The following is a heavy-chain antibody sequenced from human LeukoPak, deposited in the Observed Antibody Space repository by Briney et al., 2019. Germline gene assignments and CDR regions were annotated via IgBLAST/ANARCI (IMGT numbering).Heavy chain of an antibody. V-gene: IGHV3-21*01. CDR1: GFTFSSYS. D-gene: IGHD5-12*01. CDR3: ARVKRGDIVATISPRSAFDI. Sequence: GGSLRLSCAASGFTFSSYSMNRVRQAPGKGLEWVSSISSSSSYIYYADSVKGRFTISRDNAKNSLYLQMNSLRAEDTAVYYCARVKRGDIVATISPRSAFDIWGQGTMVTVSS. J-gene: IGHJ3*02. CDR2: ISSSSSYI.